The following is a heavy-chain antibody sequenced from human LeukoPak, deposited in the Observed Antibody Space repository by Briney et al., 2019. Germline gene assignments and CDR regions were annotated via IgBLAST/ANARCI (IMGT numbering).Heavy chain of an antibody. D-gene: IGHD5-18*01. V-gene: IGHV3-20*04. Sequence: PGGSLRLSCAASGFTFDDYGMSWVRQAPGKGLEWVSGINWNGGSTGYADSVKGRFTISRDNAKNSLYLQMNSLRAEDTAVYYCARDRDTAMVNYFDYWGQGTLVTVSS. CDR1: GFTFDDYG. CDR2: INWNGGST. CDR3: ARDRDTAMVNYFDY. J-gene: IGHJ4*02.